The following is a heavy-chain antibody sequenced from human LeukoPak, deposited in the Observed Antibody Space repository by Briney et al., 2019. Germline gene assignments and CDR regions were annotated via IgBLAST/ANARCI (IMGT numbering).Heavy chain of an antibody. V-gene: IGHV1-69*01. J-gene: IGHJ6*03. CDR3: ARDSSNYEYYYYYMDV. CDR2: IIPIFGTA. D-gene: IGHD4-11*01. Sequence: ASVKVSCKASGGTFSSYAISWVRQAPGQGLEWMGGIIPIFGTANYAQKFQGRVTITADESTSTAYMELSSLRSEDTAVYYCARDSSNYEYYYYYMDVWGKGTTVIVSS. CDR1: GGTFSSYA.